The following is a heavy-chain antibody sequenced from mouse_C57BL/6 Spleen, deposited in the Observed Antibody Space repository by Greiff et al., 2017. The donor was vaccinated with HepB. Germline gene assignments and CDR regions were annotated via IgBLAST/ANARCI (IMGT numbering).Heavy chain of an antibody. J-gene: IGHJ4*01. CDR2: IDPSDSYT. Sequence: QVHVKQPGAELVMPGASVKLSCKASGYTFTSYWMHWVKQRPGQGLEWIGEIDPSDSYTNYNQKFKGKSTLTVDKSSSTAYMQLSSLTSEDSAVYYCARYVWAMDYWGQGTSVTVSS. V-gene: IGHV1-69*01. CDR1: GYTFTSYW. CDR3: ARYVWAMDY.